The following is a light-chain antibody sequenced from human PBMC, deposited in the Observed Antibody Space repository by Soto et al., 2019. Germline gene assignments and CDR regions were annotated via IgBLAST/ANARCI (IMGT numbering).Light chain of an antibody. CDR2: AAS. V-gene: IGKV1-39*01. J-gene: IGKJ1*01. CDR1: QDIAIY. CDR3: QQSYSTPPWT. Sequence: IQLTQSPSSLSAPVGDRVTITCRASQDIAIYLAWYQQKPGEAHKLLIYAASNLQSGVPSRFSGSGSGTDFTLTISSLQPEDFATYFCQQSYSTPPWTFGQGTKVDIK.